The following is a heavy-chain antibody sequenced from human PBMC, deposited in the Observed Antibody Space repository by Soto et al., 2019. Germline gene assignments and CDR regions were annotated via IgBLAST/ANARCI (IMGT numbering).Heavy chain of an antibody. CDR2: IYYSGST. V-gene: IGHV4-59*01. D-gene: IGHD1-7*01. Sequence: PSETLSLTCTVSGGSISSYYWSWIRQPPGKGLEWIGYIYYSGSTNYNPSLKSRVTISVDTSKNQFSLKLSSVTAADTAVYYCARVGGNYPYYFDYWGQGTLVTVSS. CDR1: GGSISSYY. CDR3: ARVGGNYPYYFDY. J-gene: IGHJ4*02.